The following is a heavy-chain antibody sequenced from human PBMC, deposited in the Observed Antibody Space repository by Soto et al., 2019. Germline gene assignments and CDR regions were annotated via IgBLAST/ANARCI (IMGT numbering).Heavy chain of an antibody. V-gene: IGHV5-10-1*01. J-gene: IGHJ6*02. D-gene: IGHD6-19*01. CDR1: GYSFTSYW. CDR2: IDPSDSYT. Sequence: GESLKISCKGSGYSFTSYWISWVRQMPGKGLEWMGRIDPSDSYTNYSPSFQGHVTISADKSISTAYLQWSSLKASDTAMYYCARHVVSKQWDSYYYGMDVWGQGTTVTVSS. CDR3: ARHVVSKQWDSYYYGMDV.